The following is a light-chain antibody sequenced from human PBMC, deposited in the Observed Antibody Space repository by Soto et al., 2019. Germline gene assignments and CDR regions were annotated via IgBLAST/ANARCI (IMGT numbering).Light chain of an antibody. CDR3: LQDYNLPRT. CDR2: DAS. V-gene: IGKV1-5*01. CDR1: QSISSW. J-gene: IGKJ1*01. Sequence: DIQMTQSPSTLSASVGDRVTITCRASQSISSWLAWYQQKPGKAPKLLIYDASSLESGVPPRFSGSGSGTLFTLTISSLDPEDFATYFCLQDYNLPRTFGQGTTVEI.